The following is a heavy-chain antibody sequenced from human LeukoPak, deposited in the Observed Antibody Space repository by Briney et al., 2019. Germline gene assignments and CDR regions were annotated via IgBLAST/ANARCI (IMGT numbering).Heavy chain of an antibody. V-gene: IGHV4-4*07. Sequence: PSETLSLTCTVSGGSISSYYWSWIRQSAGKGLEWIGRIYSSGSTNYNPSLKSRVTMSLDTSKNQFSLKLSSVTAADTAVYYCARDADYDILTGYYNVNAFDIWGQGTMVTVSS. CDR2: IYSSGST. CDR3: ARDADYDILTGYYNVNAFDI. J-gene: IGHJ3*02. CDR1: GGSISSYY. D-gene: IGHD3-9*01.